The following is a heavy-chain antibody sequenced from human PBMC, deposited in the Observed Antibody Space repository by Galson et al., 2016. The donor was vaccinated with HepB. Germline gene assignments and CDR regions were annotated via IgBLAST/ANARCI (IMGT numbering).Heavy chain of an antibody. J-gene: IGHJ4*02. CDR2: INAGYGNT. CDR1: GYTFTSYT. Sequence: SVKVSCKASGYTFTSYTMHWVRQAPGQRLEWMGWINAGYGNTKYSQRFQDRVTITRDTSASTVHMELSSLRSEDTAVYYCARERGYCRSISCYNRFDYWGQGTLVTVSS. CDR3: ARERGYCRSISCYNRFDY. V-gene: IGHV1-3*01. D-gene: IGHD2-2*02.